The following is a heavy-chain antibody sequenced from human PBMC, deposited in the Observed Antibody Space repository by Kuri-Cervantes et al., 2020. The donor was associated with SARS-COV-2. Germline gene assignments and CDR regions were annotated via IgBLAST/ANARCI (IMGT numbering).Heavy chain of an antibody. D-gene: IGHD1-26*01. J-gene: IGHJ4*02. CDR1: GFTFKTYT. V-gene: IGHV3-21*01. CDR2: ISGSGSYI. Sequence: GESLKISCVPSGFTFKTYTMNWVRQAPGKAVEWVSSISGSGSYIYYADSVKGRFTISRDDAKNSLYLQMNSLRAEDTAVYYCARESLVGGTNDYWGQGTLVTVSS. CDR3: ARESLVGGTNDY.